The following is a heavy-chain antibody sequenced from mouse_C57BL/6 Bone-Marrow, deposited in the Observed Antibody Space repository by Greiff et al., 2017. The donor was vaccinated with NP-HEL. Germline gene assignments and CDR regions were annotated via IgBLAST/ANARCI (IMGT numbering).Heavy chain of an antibody. V-gene: IGHV5-17*01. CDR3: ARRGYHGGYWYFDV. CDR2: ISSGSSTI. D-gene: IGHD1-1*01. J-gene: IGHJ1*03. Sequence: EVKLQESGGGLVKPGGSLKLSCAASGFTFSDYGMHWVRQAPEKGLEWVAYISSGSSTIYYVDTVKGRFTISRDNAKNTLFLQMTSLRSEDTAMYYGARRGYHGGYWYFDVWGTGTTVTVSS. CDR1: GFTFSDYG.